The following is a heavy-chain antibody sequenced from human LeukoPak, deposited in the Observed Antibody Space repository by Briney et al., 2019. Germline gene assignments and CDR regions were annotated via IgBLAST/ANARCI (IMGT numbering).Heavy chain of an antibody. V-gene: IGHV3-64*01. Sequence: GGSLGLSCAASGFTFSSYAMHWVRQAPGKGLEYVSAISSNGGSTYYANSVKGRFAISRDNSKNTLYLQMGSLRAEDMAVYYCARGKFDYWGQGTLVTVSS. J-gene: IGHJ4*02. CDR3: ARGKFDY. CDR1: GFTFSSYA. CDR2: ISSNGGST.